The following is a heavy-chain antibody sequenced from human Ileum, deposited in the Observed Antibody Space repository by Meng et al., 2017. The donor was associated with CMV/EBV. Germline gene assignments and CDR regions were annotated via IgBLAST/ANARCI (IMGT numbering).Heavy chain of an antibody. J-gene: IGHJ4*02. CDR2: ISWNSGDI. V-gene: IGHV3-9*01. D-gene: IGHD2-8*01. CDR3: AKGPLGYCKEGECYFRYFES. Sequence: GGSLRLSCAASGITFADYVMHWVRQVPGKGLEWVSGISWNSGDIHYADSVKGRFTISRDSAKNSLYLQMNSLRPEVTALYYCAKGPLGYCKEGECYFRYFESWGQGTLVTVSS. CDR1: GITFADYV.